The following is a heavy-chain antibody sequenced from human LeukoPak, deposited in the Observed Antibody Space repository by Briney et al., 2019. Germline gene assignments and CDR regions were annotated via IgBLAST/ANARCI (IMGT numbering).Heavy chain of an antibody. CDR3: SKLLGTIYPLWGIDV. CDR2: ISNTGGST. D-gene: IGHD2-2*01. J-gene: IGHJ6*02. CDR1: GVTFSKYA. Sequence: RAGGSLRLSCTVSGVTFSKYAMTWFSQAPRKGLEWVSGISNTGGSTYYTDSVKGRFTISRDNSKSTLYLQMNSPRAEDTAVYYCSKLLGTIYPLWGIDVWGQGTTVTVSS. V-gene: IGHV3-23*01.